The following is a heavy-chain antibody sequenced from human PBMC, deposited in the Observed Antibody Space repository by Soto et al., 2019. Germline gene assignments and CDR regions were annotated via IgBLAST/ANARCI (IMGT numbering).Heavy chain of an antibody. CDR1: GFTFSSHW. CDR2: INSDGSRI. Sequence: EVQLVESGGVLVQPGGSLRLSCAASGFTFSSHWMHWVRQAPGKGLVWVSRINSDGSRINYADSVKGRLTISRDNAKNTVYRQMNSLSAEDTAVYICARGASGRYYMDVWGKGTTVTVSS. V-gene: IGHV3-74*01. J-gene: IGHJ6*03. D-gene: IGHD3-10*01. CDR3: ARGASGRYYMDV.